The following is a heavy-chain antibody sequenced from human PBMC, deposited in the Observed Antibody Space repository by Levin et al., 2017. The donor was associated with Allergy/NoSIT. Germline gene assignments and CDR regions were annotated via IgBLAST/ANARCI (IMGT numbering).Heavy chain of an antibody. Sequence: GGSLRLSCVASGFTFSDHYMDWVRQAPGKGLEWVARSKHKAESYSPVYAASVTGRFTISRDESKSSMYLQMNSLKTEDTAVYFCTKDRYCDGGICPFDYWGQGSQVTVSS. V-gene: IGHV3-72*01. CDR3: TKDRYCDGGICPFDY. D-gene: IGHD2-8*02. CDR2: SKHKAESYSP. CDR1: GFTFSDHY. J-gene: IGHJ4*02.